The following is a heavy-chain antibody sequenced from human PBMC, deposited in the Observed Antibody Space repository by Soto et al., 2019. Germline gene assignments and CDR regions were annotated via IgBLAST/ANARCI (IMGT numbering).Heavy chain of an antibody. D-gene: IGHD3-3*01. CDR2: IYYSGST. CDR1: GGSISSGGYY. Sequence: VDTSETLSLTCTVSGGSISSGGYYWSWIRQHPGKGLEWIGYIYYSGSTYYNPSLKSRVTISVDTSKNQSSLKLSSVTAADTAVYYCARADYDFWSGYSSPFDYWGQGTLVTVSS. CDR3: ARADYDFWSGYSSPFDY. J-gene: IGHJ4*02. V-gene: IGHV4-31*03.